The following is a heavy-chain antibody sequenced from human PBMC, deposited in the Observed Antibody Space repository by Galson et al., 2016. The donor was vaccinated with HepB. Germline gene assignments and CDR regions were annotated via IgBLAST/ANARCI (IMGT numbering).Heavy chain of an antibody. CDR1: GYTFTSYD. V-gene: IGHV1-8*01. CDR2: MNPNSGNT. Sequence: SVKVSCKASGYTFTSYDVNWVQQATGQGLEWMGWMNPNSGNTGNAQKFQGRVTMSINTSISTAYMELTSLRSEDTAIYYCARSPSDSKFDYWGQGTLVTVSS. D-gene: IGHD2-21*02. J-gene: IGHJ4*02. CDR3: ARSPSDSKFDY.